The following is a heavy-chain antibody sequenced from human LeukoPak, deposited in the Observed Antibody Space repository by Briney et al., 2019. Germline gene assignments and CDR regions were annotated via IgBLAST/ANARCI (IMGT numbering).Heavy chain of an antibody. V-gene: IGHV4-34*01. Sequence: PSVTLSLTCAVYGGSFSGYYWSWIRQPPGKGLEWIGEINHSGSTNYNPSLKSRVTISVDTSKNQFSLKLSSVTAADTAVYYCARGYSSGYYYSVDYWGQGTLVTVSS. CDR2: INHSGST. CDR1: GGSFSGYY. D-gene: IGHD3-22*01. J-gene: IGHJ4*02. CDR3: ARGYSSGYYYSVDY.